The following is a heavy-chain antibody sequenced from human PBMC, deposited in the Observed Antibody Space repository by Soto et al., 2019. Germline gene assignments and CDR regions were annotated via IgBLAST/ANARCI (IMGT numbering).Heavy chain of an antibody. CDR1: GHSISSGFYY. V-gene: IGHV4-38-2*01. CDR2: MYHSGST. CDR3: ARYGYSYSMRFFDK. J-gene: IGHJ4*02. D-gene: IGHD5-18*01. Sequence: LSLTFAVSGHSISSGFYYWGWIRQPPGKGLEWIGSMYHSGSTYYNPSLKSRVTMSVDTSKNQLSLKLTSLTAADTAVYYCARYGYSYSMRFFDKWGQGTRVTVSS.